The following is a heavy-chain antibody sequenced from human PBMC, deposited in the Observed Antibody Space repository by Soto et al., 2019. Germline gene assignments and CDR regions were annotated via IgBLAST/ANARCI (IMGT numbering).Heavy chain of an antibody. CDR1: GVSISSFY. D-gene: IGHD6-13*01. V-gene: IGHV4-4*07. CDR2: IYSGGRN. CDR3: ARGSSRWDY. J-gene: IGHJ4*02. Sequence: AETLSLTCTVSGVSISSFYWSWIRQPAGKGLEWIVRIYSGGRNNYNPSLKSRVTMSVDTSKNQFSLRLSSVTAADTAMYYCARGSSRWDYWGQGTLVTVSS.